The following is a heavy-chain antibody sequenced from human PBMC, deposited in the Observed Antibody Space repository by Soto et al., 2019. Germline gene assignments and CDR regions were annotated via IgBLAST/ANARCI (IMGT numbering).Heavy chain of an antibody. Sequence: PGESLKISCKGSGYIFSSYWLGWVRQMPGKGLEWIGSIYPGDSDTRQNPSFQGQVTLSIDKSLATAYLQWNSLRASDTAMYYCVRLYGGNSPLFDYWGQGALVTVSS. V-gene: IGHV5-51*01. CDR2: IYPGDSDT. CDR1: GYIFSSYW. CDR3: VRLYGGNSPLFDY. D-gene: IGHD2-21*02. J-gene: IGHJ4*02.